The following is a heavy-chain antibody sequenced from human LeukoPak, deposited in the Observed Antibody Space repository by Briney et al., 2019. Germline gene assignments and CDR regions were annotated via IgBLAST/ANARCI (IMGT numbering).Heavy chain of an antibody. D-gene: IGHD2-21*02. CDR1: GYTFTSYG. Sequence: ASVKVSCKASGYTFTSYGITWVRQAPGQGLEWMGWISAYNGHTNYAQKLQGRVTMTTDTSTSTVYMELRSLRSGDTAVYYCARARRGGDFDSYFDYWGQGTLVTVSS. V-gene: IGHV1-18*01. CDR2: ISAYNGHT. J-gene: IGHJ4*02. CDR3: ARARRGGDFDSYFDY.